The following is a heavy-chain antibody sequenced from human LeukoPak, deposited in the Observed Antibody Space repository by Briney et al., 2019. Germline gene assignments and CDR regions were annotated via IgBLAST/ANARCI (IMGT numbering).Heavy chain of an antibody. CDR2: ISAYNGNT. D-gene: IGHD2-15*01. CDR3: ARDRAPRVVAATNDAFDI. V-gene: IGHV1-18*01. CDR1: GYTFTSYG. Sequence: ASVKVSCKASGYTFTSYGISWVRQAPGQGLEWMGWISAYNGNTNYAQKLQGRVTMTTDTSTSTAYMELRSLRSDDTAVYYCARDRAPRVVAATNDAFDIWGKGTMVTVSS. J-gene: IGHJ3*02.